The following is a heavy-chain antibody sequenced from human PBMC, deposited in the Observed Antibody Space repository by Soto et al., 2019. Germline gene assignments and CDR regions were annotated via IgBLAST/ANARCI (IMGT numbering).Heavy chain of an antibody. Sequence: KGLEWIGEINHSGSTNYNPSLKSRVTISVDTSKNQFSLKLSSVTAADTAVYYFFFQAEDGIRGLCTGSAFLLNRSSDL. D-gene: IGHD2-15*01. CDR2: INHSGST. CDR3: FFQAEDGIRGLCTGSAFLLNRSSDL. V-gene: IGHV4-34*01. J-gene: IGHJ2*01.